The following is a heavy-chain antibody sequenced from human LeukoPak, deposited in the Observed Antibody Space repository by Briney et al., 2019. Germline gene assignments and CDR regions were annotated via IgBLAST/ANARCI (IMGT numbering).Heavy chain of an antibody. J-gene: IGHJ4*02. V-gene: IGHV3-30*18. D-gene: IGHD6-19*01. CDR1: GFTFSSYG. Sequence: GRSLRLSCAASGFTFSSYGMHWVRQAPGKGLEWVAVISYDGSNKYYADSVKGRFTISRDNSKNTLYLQMNSLRAEDTAVYYCAKSRPPTGLAVAGTIFDYWGQGTLVTVSS. CDR2: ISYDGSNK. CDR3: AKSRPPTGLAVAGTIFDY.